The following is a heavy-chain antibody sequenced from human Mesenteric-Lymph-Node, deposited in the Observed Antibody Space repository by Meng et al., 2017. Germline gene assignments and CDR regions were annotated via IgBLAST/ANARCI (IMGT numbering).Heavy chain of an antibody. Sequence: GESLKISCAASGFTFSSCSMNWVRQAPGKGLEWVSSITSSSSFIYYADSVKGRFTISRDNAKNSLYLQMNSLRAEDTAVYYCARDGRYYDSSGYRQDYWGQGTLVTVPS. CDR3: ARDGRYYDSSGYRQDY. D-gene: IGHD3-22*01. V-gene: IGHV3-21*01. CDR2: ITSSSSFI. J-gene: IGHJ4*02. CDR1: GFTFSSCS.